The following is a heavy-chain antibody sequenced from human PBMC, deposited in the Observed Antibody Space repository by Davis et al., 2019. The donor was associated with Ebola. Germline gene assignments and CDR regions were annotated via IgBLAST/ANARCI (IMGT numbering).Heavy chain of an antibody. Sequence: AASVEVSCKASGGTFSSYAISWVRQAPGQGLEWMGGIIPILGPGNYGQKFQGRVTITADKSTSTAYMELRSLRYEDTAVYYCAREGGYSSGWPYFDNWGQGTLVTVSS. D-gene: IGHD6-19*01. CDR1: GGTFSSYA. CDR3: AREGGYSSGWPYFDN. CDR2: IIPILGPG. J-gene: IGHJ4*02. V-gene: IGHV1-69*06.